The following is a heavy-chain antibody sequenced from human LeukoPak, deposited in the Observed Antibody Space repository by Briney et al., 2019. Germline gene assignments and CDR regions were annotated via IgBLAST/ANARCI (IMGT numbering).Heavy chain of an antibody. CDR1: GFTFSTYS. D-gene: IGHD3/OR15-3a*01. CDR3: TRDWTF. CDR2: ISSSSSTM. V-gene: IGHV3-48*04. J-gene: IGHJ4*02. Sequence: LSGESLRLFCSASGFTFSTYSMNWVRQAPGKGLEWISFISSSSSTMYYADSVKGRFTISRDNAKNSLDLQMNSLTAEDTAVYYCTRDWTFWGQGTLVTVSS.